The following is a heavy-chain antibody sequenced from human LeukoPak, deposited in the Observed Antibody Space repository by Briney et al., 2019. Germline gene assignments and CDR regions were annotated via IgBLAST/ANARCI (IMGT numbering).Heavy chain of an antibody. CDR2: INTNTGNP. CDR1: GYTFTSYA. V-gene: IGHV7-4-1*02. J-gene: IGHJ5*02. D-gene: IGHD3-22*01. Sequence: ASVKVSCKASGYTFTSYAMNWVRQAPGQGLEWMGWINTNTGNPTYAQGFTGRFVFSLDTSVSTAYLQISSLKAEDTAVYYCARDAAYKMDNYYDSSGYHNWFDPWGQGTLITVSS. CDR3: ARDAAYKMDNYYDSSGYHNWFDP.